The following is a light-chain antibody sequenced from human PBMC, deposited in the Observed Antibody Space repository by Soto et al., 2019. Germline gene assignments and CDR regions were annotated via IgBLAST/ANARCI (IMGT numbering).Light chain of an antibody. CDR3: QQYGSAPYT. J-gene: IGKJ2*01. CDR2: GAS. Sequence: EIVLTQSPGTLSLSPGARATLSCRASQGVTSSYLAWYQQKPGQAPRLLIYGASSRATGIPDRFRGSGSGPDFTLTISRLEPEDFAVFYCQQYGSAPYTFGQGTKLEIK. CDR1: QGVTSSY. V-gene: IGKV3-20*01.